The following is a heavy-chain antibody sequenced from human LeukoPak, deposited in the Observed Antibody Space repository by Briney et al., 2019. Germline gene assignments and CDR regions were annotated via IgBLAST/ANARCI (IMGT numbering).Heavy chain of an antibody. J-gene: IGHJ3*02. CDR2: INGDNVV. Sequence: GGSLRLSCAASGFTLTASEMDWVRQAPGKGREGVAYINGDNVVLYGDSVKGRFTISSDKATNYMYLQMNSMRDEDTGVYYCAREVLTQTIYSGYDAFAIWGQGTVVTVSS. CDR1: GFTLTASE. D-gene: IGHD5-12*01. V-gene: IGHV3-69-1*02. CDR3: AREVLTQTIYSGYDAFAI.